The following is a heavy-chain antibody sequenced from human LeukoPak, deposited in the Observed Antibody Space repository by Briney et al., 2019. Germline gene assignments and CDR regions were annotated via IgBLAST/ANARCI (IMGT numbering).Heavy chain of an antibody. CDR3: VKESYSRYFDY. J-gene: IGHJ4*02. Sequence: SETLSLTCTFSGRSMNIYYWNWIRQPPARAREWIGYIYYSGSTDYNPSLKSRVTLSVDTSKSQVSLKLSSVTAADSAVYYCVKESYSRYFDYWGQGTLVTVSS. CDR2: IYYSGST. D-gene: IGHD4-11*01. V-gene: IGHV4-59*01. CDR1: GRSMNIYY.